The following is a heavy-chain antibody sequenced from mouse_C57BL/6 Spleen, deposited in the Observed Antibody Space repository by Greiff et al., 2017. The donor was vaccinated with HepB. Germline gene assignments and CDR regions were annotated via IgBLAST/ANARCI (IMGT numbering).Heavy chain of an antibody. CDR3: ARGGLTLDY. V-gene: IGHV1-4*01. CDR1: GYTFTSYT. Sequence: VQLQESGAELARPGASVKMSCKASGYTFTSYTMHWVKQRPGQGLEWIGYINPSSGYTKYNQKFKDKATLTADKSSSTAYMQLSSRTSEDSAVYYCARGGLTLDYWGQGTTLTVSS. CDR2: INPSSGYT. D-gene: IGHD1-3*01. J-gene: IGHJ2*01.